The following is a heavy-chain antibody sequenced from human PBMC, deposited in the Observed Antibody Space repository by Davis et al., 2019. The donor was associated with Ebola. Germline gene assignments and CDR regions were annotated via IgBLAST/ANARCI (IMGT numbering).Heavy chain of an antibody. CDR2: INPNSGGT. CDR3: ARARGGTEYDAFDI. D-gene: IGHD2-8*02. J-gene: IGHJ3*02. CDR1: RYTFTDYY. Sequence: ASVKVSCKASRYTFTDYYMHWVRQAPGQGLEWMGWINPNSGGTNYAQKFQGRVTMTRDTSISTAYMELSSLRSDDTAVYYCARARGGTEYDAFDIWGQGTSVTVSS. V-gene: IGHV1-2*02.